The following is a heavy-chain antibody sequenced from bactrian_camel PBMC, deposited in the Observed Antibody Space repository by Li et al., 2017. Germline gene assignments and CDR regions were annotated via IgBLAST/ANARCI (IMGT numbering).Heavy chain of an antibody. D-gene: IGHD3*01. Sequence: HVQLVESGGGSVQTGGSLRLSCTASGYSYHRNCLAWFRQAPEKAREGVAILWGGDGTTSYADSVKGRFTISKDNAKNTLYLQMNKLNAEDTAVYTSAGCYGDIERLSAHIGQGTQVTVS. CDR1: GYSYHRNC. J-gene: IGHJ4*01. CDR2: LWGGDGTT. V-gene: IGHV3S26*01.